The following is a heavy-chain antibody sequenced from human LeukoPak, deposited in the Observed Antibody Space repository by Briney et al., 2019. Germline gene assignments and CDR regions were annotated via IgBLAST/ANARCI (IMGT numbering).Heavy chain of an antibody. CDR2: IIPILGIA. D-gene: IGHD2-15*01. CDR3: ARGYCSGGSCYYFDY. Sequence: SVNVSCTASGGTFSSYTISWVRQAPGQGLEWMGRIIPILGIANYAQKFQGRVTITADKSTSTAYMELSSLRSEDTAVYYCARGYCSGGSCYYFDYWGQGTLVTVSS. CDR1: GGTFSSYT. V-gene: IGHV1-69*02. J-gene: IGHJ4*02.